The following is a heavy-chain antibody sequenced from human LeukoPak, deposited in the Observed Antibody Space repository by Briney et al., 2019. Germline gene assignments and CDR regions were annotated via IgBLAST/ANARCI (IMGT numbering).Heavy chain of an antibody. CDR3: ARDNDYGDYDAFDI. V-gene: IGHV3-21*01. D-gene: IGHD4-17*01. CDR1: GFTFSSYS. Sequence: GGSLRLSCAASGFTFSSYSMNWVRQAPGKGLEWVSSISSSSSYIYYADSVKGRFTISRDNAKNSLYPQMNSLRAEDTAVYYCARDNDYGDYDAFDIWGQGTMVTVSS. CDR2: ISSSSSYI. J-gene: IGHJ3*02.